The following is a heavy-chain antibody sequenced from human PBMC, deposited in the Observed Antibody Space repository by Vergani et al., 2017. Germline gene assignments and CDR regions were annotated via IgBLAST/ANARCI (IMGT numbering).Heavy chain of an antibody. Sequence: EVQLVESGGGLVQPGGSLRLSCAASGFTFSSYWMHWVRQAPGKGLVWVSRITSDGRSTSYADSVKGRFTISRDNAKNTLYLQMNSLRAEDTAVYYCARAQSSSSGWXFDLWGRGTLVTVSS. V-gene: IGHV3-74*01. CDR2: ITSDGRST. CDR3: ARAQSSSSGWXFDL. D-gene: IGHD6-6*01. J-gene: IGHJ2*01. CDR1: GFTFSSYW.